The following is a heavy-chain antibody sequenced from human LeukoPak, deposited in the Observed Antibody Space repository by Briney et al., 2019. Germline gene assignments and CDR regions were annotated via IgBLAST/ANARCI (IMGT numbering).Heavy chain of an antibody. CDR1: GGTFSSYA. CDR3: ARVGPQNYYFDY. Sequence: GASVKVSCKASGGTFSSYAISWVRQAPGQGLEWMGRIIPILGIANYAQKFQGRVTITADKSTSTAYMELSSLRSEDTAVYYCARVGPQNYYFDYWGQGTLVTVSS. J-gene: IGHJ4*02. CDR2: IIPILGIA. V-gene: IGHV1-69*04. D-gene: IGHD1-14*01.